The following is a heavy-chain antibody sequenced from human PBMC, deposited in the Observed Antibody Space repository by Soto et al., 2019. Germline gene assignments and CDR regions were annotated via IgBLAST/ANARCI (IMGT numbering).Heavy chain of an antibody. Sequence: PGGSLRLSCAASGFTFSSYALSWVRQAPGKGLEWVSAISGSGGSTYYADSVKGRFTISRDNSKNTLFLQMNSLRAEDTAIYYCAKVRYSGTYWDSWGQGALVTVSS. CDR3: AKVRYSGTYWDS. D-gene: IGHD5-12*01. J-gene: IGHJ4*02. CDR2: ISGSGGST. V-gene: IGHV3-23*01. CDR1: GFTFSSYA.